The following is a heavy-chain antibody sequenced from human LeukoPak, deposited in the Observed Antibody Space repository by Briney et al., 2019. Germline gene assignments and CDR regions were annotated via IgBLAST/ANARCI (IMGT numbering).Heavy chain of an antibody. CDR3: ARPNSPLDYYDSSGYYPNNWFDP. Sequence: TSETLSLTCAVSGGSISSGGYYWGWIRQPPGKGLEWIGSIYYSGSTYYNPSLKSRVTISVDTSKNQFSLKLSSVTAADTAVYYCARPNSPLDYYDSSGYYPNNWFDPWGQGTLVTVSS. J-gene: IGHJ5*02. V-gene: IGHV4-39*01. CDR1: GGSISSGGYY. CDR2: IYYSGST. D-gene: IGHD3-22*01.